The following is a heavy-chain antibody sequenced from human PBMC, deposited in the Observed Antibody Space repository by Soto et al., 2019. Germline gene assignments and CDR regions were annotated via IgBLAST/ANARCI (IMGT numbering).Heavy chain of an antibody. Sequence: QVQLQESGPGLVKPSGTLSLTCAVSGGSFTSNNWWTWVRQPPGQGLAWIGEIYRTGRTNYNPSLKSRVTISPDTSETQFSLKVTSLPAADTAVYYCASRDPGTSVDYWGQGTLVTVSS. CDR3: ASRDPGTSVDY. J-gene: IGHJ4*02. CDR2: IYRTGRT. CDR1: GGSFTSNNW. D-gene: IGHD1-7*01. V-gene: IGHV4-4*02.